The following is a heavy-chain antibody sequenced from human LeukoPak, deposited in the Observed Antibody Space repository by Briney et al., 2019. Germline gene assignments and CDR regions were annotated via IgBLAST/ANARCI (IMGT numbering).Heavy chain of an antibody. J-gene: IGHJ4*02. Sequence: GGSLRLSCAASGFTFSSYGMHWARQAPGKGLEWVAFIRYDGSNKYYADSVKGRFTISRDNSKNTLYLQMGSLRLDDMAVYYCARGWDVPLDYWGQGTLVTVYS. D-gene: IGHD1-26*01. V-gene: IGHV3-30*02. CDR3: ARGWDVPLDY. CDR1: GFTFSSYG. CDR2: IRYDGSNK.